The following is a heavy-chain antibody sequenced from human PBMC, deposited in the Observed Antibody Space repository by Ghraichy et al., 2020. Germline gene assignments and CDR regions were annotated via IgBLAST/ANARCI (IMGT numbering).Heavy chain of an antibody. CDR2: IKQDGSEK. CDR1: GFTFSSYW. CDR3: ARVAHVFGNYVPYYYYGMDV. Sequence: GGSLRLSCAASGFTFSSYWMSWVRQAPGKGLEWVANIKQDGSEKYYVDSVKGRFTISRDNAKNSLYLQMNSLRAEDTAVYYCARVAHVFGNYVPYYYYGMDVWGQGTTVTVSS. V-gene: IGHV3-7*01. D-gene: IGHD4-11*01. J-gene: IGHJ6*02.